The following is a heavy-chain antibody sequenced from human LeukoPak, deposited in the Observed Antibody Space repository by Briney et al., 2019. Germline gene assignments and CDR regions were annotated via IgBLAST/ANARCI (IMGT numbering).Heavy chain of an antibody. Sequence: RPSETLSLTCTVSGGSISSYYWSWIRQPPGKGLEWIGYIYYSGSTNYNPSLKSRVTISVDTSKNQFSLKLSSVTAADTAVYYCARDRNRAGLLDYWGQGTLVTVSS. CDR2: IYYSGST. D-gene: IGHD6-13*01. CDR1: GGSISSYY. V-gene: IGHV4-59*01. CDR3: ARDRNRAGLLDY. J-gene: IGHJ4*02.